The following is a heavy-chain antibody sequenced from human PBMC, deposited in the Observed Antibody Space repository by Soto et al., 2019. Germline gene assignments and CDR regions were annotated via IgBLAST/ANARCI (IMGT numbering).Heavy chain of an antibody. D-gene: IGHD6-6*01. CDR3: ARGPAQYSSWYYFDY. J-gene: IGHJ4*02. CDR2: ISSSSSYI. V-gene: IGHV3-21*01. Sequence: GSLRLSCAASGFTFSSYSMNWVRQAPGKGLEWVSSISSSSSYIYYADSVKGRFTISRDNAKNSLYLQMNSLRAEDTAVYYCARGPAQYSSWYYFDYWGQGTLVTVSS. CDR1: GFTFSSYS.